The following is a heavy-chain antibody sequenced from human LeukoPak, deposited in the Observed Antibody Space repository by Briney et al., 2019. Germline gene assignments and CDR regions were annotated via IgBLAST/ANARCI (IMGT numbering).Heavy chain of an antibody. CDR2: IYSGGST. Sequence: GGSLRLSCAASGFTVSSNYMNWVRQAPGKGLEWVSVIYSGGSTDYTDSVKGRFTISRDNSKNTLYLQMNSLRAEDTAVYYCARDSSGWYYFDYWGQGILVTVSS. CDR3: ARDSSGWYYFDY. CDR1: GFTVSSNY. D-gene: IGHD6-19*01. J-gene: IGHJ4*02. V-gene: IGHV3-66*01.